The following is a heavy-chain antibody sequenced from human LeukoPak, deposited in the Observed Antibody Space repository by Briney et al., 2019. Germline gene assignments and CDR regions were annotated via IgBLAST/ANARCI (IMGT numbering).Heavy chain of an antibody. CDR2: VKYDGSTT. CDR3: ARDLDWLLFDY. J-gene: IGHJ4*02. CDR1: GFTFSAYW. D-gene: IGHD3-9*01. Sequence: GGPLRLSCAASGFTFSAYWMHWVRQAPGKGLVWVSRVKYDGSTTTYADSVKGRFTISRDNAKNILYLQMNSLRVGDTAVYYCARDLDWLLFDYWGQGTLVTVSS. V-gene: IGHV3-74*01.